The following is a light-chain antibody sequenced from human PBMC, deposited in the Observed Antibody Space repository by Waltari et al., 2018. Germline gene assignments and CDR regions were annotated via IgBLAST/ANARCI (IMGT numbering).Light chain of an antibody. CDR2: RNN. J-gene: IGLJ3*02. Sequence: QSVLTQPPSASGTPGQRVTISCSGLGSNIGSNYVYWYQQLPGTAPKLLIYRNNQRPSGVPDRFSGSKSGTSASLAISGLRSEDEADYYCATWDDSLSGWVFGGGTKLTVL. CDR1: GSNIGSNY. CDR3: ATWDDSLSGWV. V-gene: IGLV1-47*01.